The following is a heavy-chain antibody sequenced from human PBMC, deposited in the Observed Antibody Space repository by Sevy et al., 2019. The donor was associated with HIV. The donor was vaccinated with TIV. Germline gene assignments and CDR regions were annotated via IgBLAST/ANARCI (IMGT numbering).Heavy chain of an antibody. Sequence: GGSLRLPCAASGFTFSDHYMEWVRRAPGKGLEWVGRTRKKADSYTTEYAASVKGRFTISRDDSKNSLYLQMNSLKTEDTAVYYCATHAGIAAAGRVFDYWGQGSLVTVSS. V-gene: IGHV3-72*01. D-gene: IGHD6-13*01. CDR3: ATHAGIAAAGRVFDY. CDR1: GFTFSDHY. CDR2: TRKKADSYTT. J-gene: IGHJ4*02.